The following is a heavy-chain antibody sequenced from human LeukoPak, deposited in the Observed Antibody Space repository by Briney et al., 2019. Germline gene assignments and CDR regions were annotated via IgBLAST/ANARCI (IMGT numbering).Heavy chain of an antibody. CDR3: ARDRPTLTGYYPFDY. V-gene: IGHV3-23*01. CDR1: GFTFSGYG. J-gene: IGHJ4*02. D-gene: IGHD3-9*01. CDR2: ISGRGGST. Sequence: GGSLRLSCAASGFTFSGYGMSWVRQAPGKGLEWVSSISGRGGSTYYADSVKGRFTISRDNSKNTLYLQMNSLRAEDTAVYYCARDRPTLTGYYPFDYWGQGTLVTVSS.